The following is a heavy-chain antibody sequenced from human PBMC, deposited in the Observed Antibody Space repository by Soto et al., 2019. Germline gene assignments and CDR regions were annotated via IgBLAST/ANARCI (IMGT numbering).Heavy chain of an antibody. CDR2: IWYDGSNR. J-gene: IGHJ3*02. V-gene: IGHV3-33*01. Sequence: QVQLVESGGGVVQPGRSLRLSCAASGFTFTSYGMHWVRQAPGKGLEWVAAIWYDGSNRYNGDSVKGRFTISRDNYKNTLYLQMNRLRAEDTAVYYCARDPPEDSRGYFALDIWGQGTMVTVSS. CDR3: ARDPPEDSRGYFALDI. CDR1: GFTFTSYG. D-gene: IGHD3-22*01.